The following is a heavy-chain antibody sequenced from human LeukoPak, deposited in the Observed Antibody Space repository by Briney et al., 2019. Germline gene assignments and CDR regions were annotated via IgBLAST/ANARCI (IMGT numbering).Heavy chain of an antibody. CDR2: ISGSGGRT. V-gene: IGHV3-23*01. J-gene: IGHJ4*02. Sequence: GGSLRLSCAASGFTFSSYAMSWVRQAPGKGLEWVSAISGSGGRTYYADSVKGRFTISRDNSKNTLYLQMNSLRAEDTAVYHCANELAVAGTTLYFDQWGQGTLVTVSS. CDR3: ANELAVAGTTLYFDQ. D-gene: IGHD6-19*01. CDR1: GFTFSSYA.